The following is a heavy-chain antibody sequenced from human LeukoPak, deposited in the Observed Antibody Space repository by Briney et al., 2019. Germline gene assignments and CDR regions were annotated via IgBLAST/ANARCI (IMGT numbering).Heavy chain of an antibody. CDR1: GYTFTNYG. D-gene: IGHD6-19*01. CDR3: ATQGYSSGNQNFDY. J-gene: IGHJ4*02. CDR2: ISASNGDT. Sequence: ASVKVSCKASGYTFTNYGITWVRQAPGQGLEWMGWISASNGDTHYSEKFQDRITVTTDTSTSTAYMELRSLVSDDTAVYYCATQGYSSGNQNFDYWGQGTLVTVSS. V-gene: IGHV1-18*01.